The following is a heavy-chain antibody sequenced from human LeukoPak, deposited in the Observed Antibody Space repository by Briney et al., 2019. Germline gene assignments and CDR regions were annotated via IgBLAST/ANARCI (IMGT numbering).Heavy chain of an antibody. V-gene: IGHV4-39*01. D-gene: IGHD3-22*01. CDR3: ARHMGGYFSRPFDY. J-gene: IGHJ4*02. CDR1: GDSISNSW. CDR2: MYYSGDT. Sequence: PSETLSLTCTVSGDSISNSWWGWIRQPPGKGLEWIAGMYYSGDTYNPSLKSRLTISVDTSKNQFSLKLSSVTAADTAVYYCARHMGGYFSRPFDYWGQGILVTVSS.